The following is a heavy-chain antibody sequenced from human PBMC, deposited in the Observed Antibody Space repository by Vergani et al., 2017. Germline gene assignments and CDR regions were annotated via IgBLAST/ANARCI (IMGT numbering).Heavy chain of an antibody. CDR1: GFTFSSYS. Sequence: VQLVESGGGLVKPGGSLRLSCAASGFTFSSYSMNWVRQAPGKGLEWVSYISSSSSTIYYADSVKGRFTISRDNAKNSLYLQMNSLKTEDTAVYYCTTEKVLPLEDFDYWGQGTLVTVSS. V-gene: IGHV3-48*04. CDR2: ISSSSSTI. D-gene: IGHD2/OR15-2a*01. J-gene: IGHJ4*02. CDR3: TTEKVLPLEDFDY.